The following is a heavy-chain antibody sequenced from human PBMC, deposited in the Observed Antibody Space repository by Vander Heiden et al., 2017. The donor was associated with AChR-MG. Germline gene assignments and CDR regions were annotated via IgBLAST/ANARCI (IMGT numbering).Heavy chain of an antibody. CDR3: AREGEGYDYVWGSYRYLDD. J-gene: IGHJ4*02. V-gene: IGHV4-59*01. Sequence: QVQLPESGPGLVKPSATLSLPCTVSGGSISSYYWSWVRQPPGKGLEWIGYSYERGRTNYKPSLKSRVTIAVDTSKNQFSLKLSSVTAADTAVYYCAREGEGYDYVWGSYRYLDDWGQGTLVTVSS. CDR1: GGSISSYY. D-gene: IGHD3-16*02. CDR2: SYERGRT.